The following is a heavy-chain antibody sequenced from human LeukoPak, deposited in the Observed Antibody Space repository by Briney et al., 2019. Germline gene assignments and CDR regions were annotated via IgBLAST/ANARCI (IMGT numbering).Heavy chain of an antibody. CDR1: EFSVGSNY. CDR3: ARTVDIVATTEELGAFDI. V-gene: IGHV3-66*01. D-gene: IGHD5-12*01. CDR2: IYSGGST. J-gene: IGHJ3*02. Sequence: GGSLRLSCAASEFSVGSNYMTWVRQAPGKGLEWVSLIYSGGSTYYADSVKGRFTISRDNSKNTLYLQMNSLRAEDTAVYYCARTVDIVATTEELGAFDIWGQGTMVTVSS.